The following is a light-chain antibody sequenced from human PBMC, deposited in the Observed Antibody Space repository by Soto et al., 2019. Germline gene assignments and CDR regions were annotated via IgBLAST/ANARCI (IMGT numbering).Light chain of an antibody. V-gene: IGKV3-20*01. J-gene: IGKJ4*01. CDR3: QQYGSSPIT. Sequence: EIVLTQSPVTLSLSPGERATLSCRTSQSVSRYLAWYQQKPGQAPRLLIYGASTRAAGIPDRFSGSGSGTDFTLTISRLEPEDFAVYYCQQYGSSPITFGGGTKVDIK. CDR2: GAS. CDR1: QSVSRY.